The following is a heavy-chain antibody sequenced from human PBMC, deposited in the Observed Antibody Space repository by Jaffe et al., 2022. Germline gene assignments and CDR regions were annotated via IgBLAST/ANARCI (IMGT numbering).Heavy chain of an antibody. Sequence: QVQLVQSGAEVKKPGASVKVSCKASGYTFTGYYMHWVRQAPGQGLEWMGRINPNSGGTNYAQKFQGRVTMTRDTSISTAYMELSRLRSDDTAVYYCARDIVVVVGPDWYFDLWGRGTLVTVSS. CDR1: GYTFTGYY. D-gene: IGHD2-15*01. V-gene: IGHV1-2*06. CDR2: INPNSGGT. CDR3: ARDIVVVVGPDWYFDL. J-gene: IGHJ2*01.